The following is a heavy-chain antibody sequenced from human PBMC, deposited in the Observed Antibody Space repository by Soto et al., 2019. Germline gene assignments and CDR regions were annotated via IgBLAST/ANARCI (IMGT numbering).Heavy chain of an antibody. Sequence: EVQLLESGGGLLQPGGSLRLSCAASGFTFSNYGMNWVRLAPGKGLEWVSGISTNGDTANYADSVKGRFTISRDNSKNALYMQMNGLRPEDTAVYYCAKDLSRWPHYAFDSWGQGTLVTVSS. CDR3: AKDLSRWPHYAFDS. CDR2: ISTNGDTA. D-gene: IGHD4-17*01. CDR1: GFTFSNYG. J-gene: IGHJ5*01. V-gene: IGHV3-23*01.